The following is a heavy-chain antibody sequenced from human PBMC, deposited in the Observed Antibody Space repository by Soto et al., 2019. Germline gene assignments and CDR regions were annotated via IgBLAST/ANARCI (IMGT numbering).Heavy chain of an antibody. D-gene: IGHD3-22*01. Sequence: GGARILSCAGSGGTLSRCAMHGGRHAPGKGLEWVSAISGSGVSTYYADSVKGRFTISRDKSKNTLYLQMNSLRAEDTAVYYCVKSPATYYYDTRGYYHSDHWGEG. CDR1: GGTLSRCA. V-gene: IGHV3-23*01. J-gene: IGHJ4*02. CDR2: ISGSGVST. CDR3: VKSPATYYYDTRGYYHSDH.